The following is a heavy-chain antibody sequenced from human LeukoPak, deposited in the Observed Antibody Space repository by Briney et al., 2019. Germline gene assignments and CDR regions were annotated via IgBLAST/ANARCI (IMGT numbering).Heavy chain of an antibody. CDR1: GGSINISDYY. V-gene: IGHV4-39*01. CDR3: ARSLIQVWFFEY. CDR2: VHHSGST. Sequence: SETLSLTCTVSGGSINISDYYWGWIRQPPGKGLEWIGSVHHSGSTYYNPSLKSRVTISVDTSKNQFSLKVTSVTAADTAVYYCARSLIQVWFFEYWGQGALVTVSS. J-gene: IGHJ4*02. D-gene: IGHD5-18*01.